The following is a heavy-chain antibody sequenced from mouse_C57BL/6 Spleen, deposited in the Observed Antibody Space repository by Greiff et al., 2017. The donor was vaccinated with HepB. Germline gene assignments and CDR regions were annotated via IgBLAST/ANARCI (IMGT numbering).Heavy chain of an antibody. Sequence: QVQLQQPGAELVRPGSSVKLSCKASGYTFTSYWMHWVKQRPIQGLEWIGNIDPSDSETHYNQKFKDKATLAVDKSSSTAYMQLSSLTSEDAAVYYCAKTAQATGAMDYWGQGTSVTVAS. CDR3: AKTAQATGAMDY. J-gene: IGHJ4*01. D-gene: IGHD3-2*02. CDR1: GYTFTSYW. V-gene: IGHV1-52*01. CDR2: IDPSDSET.